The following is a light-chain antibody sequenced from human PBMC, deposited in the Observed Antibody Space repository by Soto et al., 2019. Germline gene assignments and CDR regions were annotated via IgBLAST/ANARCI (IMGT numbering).Light chain of an antibody. Sequence: EIVLTQSPGTLSLSPGARATLSFRASQSVSRSYLAWYHHKPGQAPRPLISGASSSATGIPDRFSGSGSGTDFTLTISRLETEDLAVYYSQHYGSSPPYTFGQGTKLRIK. V-gene: IGKV3-20*01. CDR3: QHYGSSPPYT. CDR2: GAS. CDR1: QSVSRSY. J-gene: IGKJ2*01.